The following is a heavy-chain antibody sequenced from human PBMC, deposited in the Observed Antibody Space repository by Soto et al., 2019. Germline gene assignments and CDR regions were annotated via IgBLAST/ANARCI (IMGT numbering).Heavy chain of an antibody. CDR2: IIPILGIA. Sequence: GASVKVSCTASGGTFSSYTISWVRQAPGQGLEWMGRIIPILGIANYAQKFQGRVTITADKSTSTAYMELSSLRSEDTAVYYCARGLNYHDAFDIWGQGTMVTVSS. CDR3: ARGLNYHDAFDI. D-gene: IGHD3-10*01. CDR1: GGTFSSYT. V-gene: IGHV1-69*02. J-gene: IGHJ3*02.